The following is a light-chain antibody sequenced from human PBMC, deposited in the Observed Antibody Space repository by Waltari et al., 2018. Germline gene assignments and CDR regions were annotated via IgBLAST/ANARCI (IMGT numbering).Light chain of an antibody. CDR3: QQYYTTPCT. CDR2: WAS. Sequence: DIVLTQSPDSLALSLGERATISCRSSQCVLSSTNRNNYLAWYQQRPGQPPKLLFYWASTRVSGVPDRFDGSGSGTDFTRTISSLQAEDLAVYYCQQYYTTPCTFGQGTRLEIK. V-gene: IGKV4-1*01. CDR1: QCVLSSTNRNNY. J-gene: IGKJ2*02.